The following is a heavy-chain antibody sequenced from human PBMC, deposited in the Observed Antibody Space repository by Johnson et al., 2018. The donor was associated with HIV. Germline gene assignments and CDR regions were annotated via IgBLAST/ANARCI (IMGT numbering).Heavy chain of an antibody. CDR1: GFTFSSYA. CDR3: AKDKSNAFDI. CDR2: ISYDGSNK. J-gene: IGHJ3*02. Sequence: QVYLVESGGGVVQPGRSLRLSCAASGFTFSSYAMHWVRQAPGKGLEWVAGISYDGSNKYYADSVKGRFTISRDNSKNTLYLQMNSLRAEDTAVYYCAKDKSNAFDIWGQGTMVTVSS. V-gene: IGHV3-30*04.